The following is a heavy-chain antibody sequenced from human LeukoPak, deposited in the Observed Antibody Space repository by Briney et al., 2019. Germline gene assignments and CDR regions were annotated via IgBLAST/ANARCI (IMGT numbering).Heavy chain of an antibody. J-gene: IGHJ6*02. Sequence: GGSLRLSCAASGFTFSSYSMNWVRQAPGKGLEWVSSISSSSSYINYADSVKGRFTISRDNAKNSLYLQMNSLRAEDTAVYYCARAASLGGDYGMDVWGQGTTVTVSS. V-gene: IGHV3-21*01. CDR2: ISSSSSYI. CDR1: GFTFSSYS. D-gene: IGHD2-21*01. CDR3: ARAASLGGDYGMDV.